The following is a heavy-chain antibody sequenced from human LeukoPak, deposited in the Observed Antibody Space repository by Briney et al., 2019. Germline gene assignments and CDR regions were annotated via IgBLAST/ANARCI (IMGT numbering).Heavy chain of an antibody. V-gene: IGHV3-66*01. D-gene: IGHD3-22*01. CDR3: ARKHYYDGTGSDTFDY. CDR1: GFTVSSNY. CDR2: IYSGGNT. Sequence: GGSLRLSCAASGFTVSSNYMSWVRQAPGKGLEWVSVIYSGGNTYYADSVKGRFTISRDNSKNTLYLQMNSLRAEDTAVYYCARKHYYDGTGSDTFDYWGQGTLVTVSS. J-gene: IGHJ4*02.